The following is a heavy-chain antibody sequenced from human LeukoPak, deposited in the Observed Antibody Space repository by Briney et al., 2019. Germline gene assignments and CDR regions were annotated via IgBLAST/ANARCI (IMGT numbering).Heavy chain of an antibody. Sequence: PSETLSLTCAVYGRSFSGYYWSWIRQPPGKGLEWIGEINHSGSTNYNPSLKSRVTISVDTSKNQFSLKLSSVTAADTAVYYCARGVAGPTTVVTGYFDYWGQGTLVTVSS. J-gene: IGHJ4*02. CDR1: GRSFSGYY. V-gene: IGHV4-34*01. CDR3: ARGVAGPTTVVTGYFDY. D-gene: IGHD4-17*01. CDR2: INHSGST.